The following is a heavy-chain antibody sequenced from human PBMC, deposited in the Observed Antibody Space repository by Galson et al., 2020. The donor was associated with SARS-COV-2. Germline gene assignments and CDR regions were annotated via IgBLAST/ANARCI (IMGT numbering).Heavy chain of an antibody. D-gene: IGHD2-2*01. CDR3: ARDLLVVPASSTYYCYYGMDV. Sequence: SETLSLTCTVSGGSISSYYWSWIRKPPGKGLEWIGYIYYSGSTNYNPSLKSRVTISVDTSKNQLSLNLSSVTAAYTAVYYCARDLLVVPASSTYYCYYGMDVWVQWATVTVSS. CDR2: IYYSGST. J-gene: IGHJ6*02. V-gene: IGHV4-59*01. CDR1: GGSISSYY.